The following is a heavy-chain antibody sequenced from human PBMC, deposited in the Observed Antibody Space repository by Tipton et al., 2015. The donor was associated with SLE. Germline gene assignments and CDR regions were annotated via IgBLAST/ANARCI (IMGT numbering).Heavy chain of an antibody. Sequence: QLVQSGSELKKPGASVKVSCKASGYTFTKYAMNWVRQAPGQGLEWMGWINTNTGNPTYAQDFTGRFVFSLDTSVSTAYPQISSLKAEDTAVYYCASLTYDSSGYYSNFFYYGLDVWGQGTTVTVSS. V-gene: IGHV7-4-1*02. CDR1: GYTFTKYA. CDR3: ASLTYDSSGYYSNFFYYGLDV. J-gene: IGHJ6*02. D-gene: IGHD3-22*01. CDR2: INTNTGNP.